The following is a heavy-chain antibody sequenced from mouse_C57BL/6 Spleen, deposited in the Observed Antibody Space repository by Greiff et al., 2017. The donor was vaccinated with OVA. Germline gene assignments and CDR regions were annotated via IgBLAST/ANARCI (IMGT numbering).Heavy chain of an antibody. V-gene: IGHV10-3*01. CDR2: IRSKSSNYAT. CDR3: VRDGYYGSSYWYFDV. Sequence: DAGGGLVQPKGSLKLSCAASGFTFNTYAMHWVRQAPGKGLEWVARIRSKSSNYATYYADSVKDRFTISRDDSQSMLYLQMNNLKTEDTAMYYCVRDGYYGSSYWYFDVWGTGTTVTVSS. CDR1: GFTFNTYA. J-gene: IGHJ1*03. D-gene: IGHD1-1*01.